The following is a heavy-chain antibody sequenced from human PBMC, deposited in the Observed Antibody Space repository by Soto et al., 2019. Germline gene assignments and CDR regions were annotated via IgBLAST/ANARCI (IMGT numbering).Heavy chain of an antibody. V-gene: IGHV1-8*01. J-gene: IGHJ5*02. CDR1: GYTFTSYD. Sequence: ASVKVSCKASGYTFTSYDINWVRQAPGRGLEWMGWMKPNSDSTGFAQKFQGRVSMTRDTSISTVYMELSSLTFEDTAVYYCARAYGGNSGWFDPWGQGTLVTVSS. CDR2: MKPNSDST. CDR3: ARAYGGNSGWFDP. D-gene: IGHD2-21*02.